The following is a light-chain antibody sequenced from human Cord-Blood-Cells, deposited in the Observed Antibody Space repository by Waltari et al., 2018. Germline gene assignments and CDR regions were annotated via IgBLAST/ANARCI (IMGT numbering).Light chain of an antibody. CDR1: SSDVGGYNY. Sequence: QSALTQPRSVSGSPGQSVTISCTGTSSDVGGYNYVSWYQQHPGKAPKLMSYDVSKRPSGVPDRFSGSKSGNTASLTISGLQAEDEADYYCCSYAGSYHVFGTGTKVTVL. J-gene: IGLJ1*01. CDR2: DVS. CDR3: CSYAGSYHV. V-gene: IGLV2-11*01.